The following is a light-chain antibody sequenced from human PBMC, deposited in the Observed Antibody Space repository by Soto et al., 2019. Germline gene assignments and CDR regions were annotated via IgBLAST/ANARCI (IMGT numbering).Light chain of an antibody. CDR3: SSLSTTSTPIV. V-gene: IGLV2-14*01. CDR2: EVN. CDR1: SSDIGLYNY. J-gene: IGLJ1*01. Sequence: QSVLSQHASMSGSPGQSITIPCSGASSDIGLYNYVSWYQHHPGKAPKLLISEVNIRPSGLSDRFSGSKAGNTASLTISGLQPEDEAYYYCSSLSTTSTPIVFGTGTKVTDL.